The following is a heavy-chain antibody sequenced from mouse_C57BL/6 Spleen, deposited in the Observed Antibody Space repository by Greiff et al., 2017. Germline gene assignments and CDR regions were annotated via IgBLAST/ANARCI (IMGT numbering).Heavy chain of an antibody. D-gene: IGHD1-1*01. Sequence: QVQLKQPGAELVKPGASVKVSCKASGYTFTSYWMHWVKQMPGQGLEWIGRIHPSDSDTNYNQKFKGKATLTVDKPSSTADMQLSSLTSEDSAVYYCAMAVVANYLDYWGQGTTLTVSS. CDR3: AMAVVANYLDY. V-gene: IGHV1-74*01. CDR2: IHPSDSDT. J-gene: IGHJ2*01. CDR1: GYTFTSYW.